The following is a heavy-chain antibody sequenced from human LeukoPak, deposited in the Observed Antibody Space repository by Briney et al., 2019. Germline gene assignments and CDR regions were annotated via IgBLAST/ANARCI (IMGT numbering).Heavy chain of an antibody. Sequence: GGSLRLSCAASGFTFSSYAMSWVRQAPGKGLEWVSAISGSGGSTYYADSVKGRFTISRDNSKNTLYLQMNSLRAEDTAVYYCEKDLVPRDTPKTNFDYWGQGTLVTVSS. CDR2: ISGSGGST. J-gene: IGHJ4*02. CDR1: GFTFSSYA. CDR3: EKDLVPRDTPKTNFDY. V-gene: IGHV3-23*01. D-gene: IGHD2-15*01.